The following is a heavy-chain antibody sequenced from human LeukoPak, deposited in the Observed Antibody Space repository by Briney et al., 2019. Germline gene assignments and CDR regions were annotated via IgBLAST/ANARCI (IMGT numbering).Heavy chain of an antibody. CDR2: TYIAGKT. CDR3: VRDADFYKGDY. D-gene: IGHD5-24*01. Sequence: PGGSLRLSCAASGFSVGSNYMSWVRQAPGRGLQWVSSTYIAGKTFHADSVKGRFTASRDNAQNLVYLQLSSLRAEDTAMYYCVRDADFYKGDYWGQGTLVTVSS. CDR1: GFSVGSNY. V-gene: IGHV3-53*01. J-gene: IGHJ4*02.